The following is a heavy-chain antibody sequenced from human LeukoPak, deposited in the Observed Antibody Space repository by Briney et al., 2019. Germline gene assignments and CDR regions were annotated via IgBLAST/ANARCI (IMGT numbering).Heavy chain of an antibody. V-gene: IGHV1-18*01. CDR2: ISAYNGNT. D-gene: IGHD5-24*01. Sequence: ASVKVSCKASGYTFTSYGISWVRQAPGQGLEWMGWISAYNGNTNYAQKLQGRVTMTTDTSTSTAYMELRSLRSDDTAVYYCARGCPNGWLHYYYYGMDVWGQGTTVTVSS. CDR3: ARGCPNGWLHYYYYGMDV. CDR1: GYTFTSYG. J-gene: IGHJ6*02.